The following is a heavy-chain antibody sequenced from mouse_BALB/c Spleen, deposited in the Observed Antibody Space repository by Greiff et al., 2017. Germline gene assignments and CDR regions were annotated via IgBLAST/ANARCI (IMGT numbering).Heavy chain of an antibody. CDR3: ASDTLFAY. CDR1: GFNITDYY. J-gene: IGHJ3*01. CDR2: IDPENGNT. Sequence: EVQLQQSGAELVRPGALVKLSCKASGFNITDYYMHWVKQRPEQGLEWIGWIDPENGNTIYDPKFQGKASITADTSSHTAYLQLSSLTSEDTAVYYCASDTLFAYWGQGTLVTVSA. V-gene: IGHV14-1*02.